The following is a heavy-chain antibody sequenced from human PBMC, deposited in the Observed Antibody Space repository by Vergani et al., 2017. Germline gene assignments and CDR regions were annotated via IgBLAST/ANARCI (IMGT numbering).Heavy chain of an antibody. J-gene: IGHJ4*02. CDR1: GGSFSGYY. CDR2: INHSGST. D-gene: IGHD6-19*01. CDR3: ARVAPFGRSYDYKQWLVHFDY. Sequence: QVQLQQWGAGLLKPSETLSLTCAVYGGSFSGYYWSWIRQPPGKGLEWIGEINHSGSTNYNPSLKSRVTISVDTSKNQFSLKLSSVTAADTAVYYCARVAPFGRSYDYKQWLVHFDYWGQGTLVAVSS. V-gene: IGHV4-34*01.